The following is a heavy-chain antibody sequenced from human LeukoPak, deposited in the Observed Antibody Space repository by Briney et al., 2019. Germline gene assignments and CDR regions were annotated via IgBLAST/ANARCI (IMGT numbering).Heavy chain of an antibody. Sequence: SETLSLTCTVSGYSISSGYYWGWIRQPPEKGLEWIGSIYHSGSTYYNPSLKSRVTISVDTSKNQFSLKLSSVTAADTAVYYCARGMGRDGYNYGYYYYMDVWGKGTTVTVSS. CDR1: GYSISSGYY. D-gene: IGHD5-24*01. J-gene: IGHJ6*03. CDR2: IYHSGST. CDR3: ARGMGRDGYNYGYYYYMDV. V-gene: IGHV4-38-2*02.